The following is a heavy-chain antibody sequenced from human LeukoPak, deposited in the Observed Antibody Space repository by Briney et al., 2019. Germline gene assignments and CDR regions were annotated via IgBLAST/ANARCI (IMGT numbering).Heavy chain of an antibody. CDR2: ISSSAGTT. CDR3: ARQQLQLWFD. D-gene: IGHD5-18*01. V-gene: IGHV3-48*03. J-gene: IGHJ4*02. Sequence: GGSLRLSCAASGFTFSSFEMNWVRQTPGKGLEWVSYISSSAGTTYYADSVKGRFTISRDNAKNSLYLRMNSLRADDTAVYYCARQQLQLWFDWGQGTLVTVSS. CDR1: GFTFSSFE.